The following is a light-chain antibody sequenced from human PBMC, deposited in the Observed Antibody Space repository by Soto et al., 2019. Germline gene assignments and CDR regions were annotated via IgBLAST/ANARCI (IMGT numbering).Light chain of an antibody. CDR1: QTINNN. V-gene: IGKV3-15*01. CDR2: GAS. CDR3: NQYNNWHQT. Sequence: VMTQAPATLSVSPGERATLSCRASQTINNNVAWYQLKDGQVPRLVIYGASTRATDIPARFSGSGSGTDLPITTSSLQSEEFAEYNCNQYNNWHQTFAXGTKVDIX. J-gene: IGKJ1*01.